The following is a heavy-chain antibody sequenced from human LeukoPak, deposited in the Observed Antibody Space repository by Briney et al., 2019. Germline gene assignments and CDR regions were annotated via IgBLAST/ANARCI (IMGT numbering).Heavy chain of an antibody. V-gene: IGHV4-59*08. J-gene: IGHJ4*02. D-gene: IGHD6-19*01. CDR2: IYYSGST. CDR1: GGSISSYY. CDR3: ARHGHSSGWQIDY. Sequence: SETLSLTCTVSGGSISSYYWSWIRQPPGKGLEWIGYIYYSGSTNYNPSLKSRVTISVDTSKNQFSLKLSSVTAADTAVYYCARHGHSSGWQIDYWGQGTLVTVSS.